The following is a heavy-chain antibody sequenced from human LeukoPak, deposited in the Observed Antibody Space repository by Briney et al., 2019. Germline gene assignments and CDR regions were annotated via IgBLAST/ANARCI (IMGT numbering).Heavy chain of an antibody. CDR3: ARAPNDYWSGYSASFDY. Sequence: GGSLRLSCAASGFTFSNYGMNWVRQAPGKGLVWVSRIDTDGSSTRYADSVKGRFTISRDNAKNTLYLQMNSLRAEDTAVFYCARAPNDYWSGYSASFDYWGQGTLVTVSS. V-gene: IGHV3-74*01. CDR1: GFTFSNYG. J-gene: IGHJ4*02. D-gene: IGHD3-3*01. CDR2: IDTDGSST.